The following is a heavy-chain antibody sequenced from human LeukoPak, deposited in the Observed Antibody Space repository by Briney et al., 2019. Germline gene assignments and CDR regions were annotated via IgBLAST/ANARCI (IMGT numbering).Heavy chain of an antibody. CDR3: AREATAGYSSSWYSYYYYYMDV. CDR1: GFTFSSYE. Sequence: GGSLRLSCAASGFTFSSYEMNWVRQAPGRGLEWVSYISNSGSTIYYTDSVKGRFTISRDNSKNTLYLQMNSLRAEDTAVYYCAREATAGYSSSWYSYYYYYMDVWGKGTTVTVSS. J-gene: IGHJ6*03. D-gene: IGHD6-13*01. CDR2: ISNSGSTI. V-gene: IGHV3-48*03.